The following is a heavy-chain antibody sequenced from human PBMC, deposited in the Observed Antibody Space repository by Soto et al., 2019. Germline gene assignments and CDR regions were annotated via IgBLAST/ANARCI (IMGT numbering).Heavy chain of an antibody. CDR1: GFTFSSYG. V-gene: IGHV3-30*18. CDR3: AKDRAWGVDY. Sequence: QVQLVESGGGVVQPGRSLRLSCAASGFTFSSYGMHWVRQAPGKGLEWVAVISYDGSNKYYADSVKGRFTISRDNSKNTLSLQMNSLRAEDTAVSYCAKDRAWGVDYWGQGTRVIVFS. D-gene: IGHD3-16*01. CDR2: ISYDGSNK. J-gene: IGHJ4*02.